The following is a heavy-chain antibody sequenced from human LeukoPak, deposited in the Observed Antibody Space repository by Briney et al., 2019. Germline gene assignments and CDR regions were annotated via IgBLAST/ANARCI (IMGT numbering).Heavy chain of an antibody. J-gene: IGHJ3*02. Sequence: GASVKVSCKASGYTLTSHDMNWVRQAAGQGLEWVGWMNSVHSGPAQKFQGRVTISRNISISTSYMELTSLTSEDTAVYYCARLHGNAFDIWGQGTMVSVSS. CDR2: MNSVHS. CDR3: ARLHGNAFDI. CDR1: GYTLTSHD. V-gene: IGHV1-8*01.